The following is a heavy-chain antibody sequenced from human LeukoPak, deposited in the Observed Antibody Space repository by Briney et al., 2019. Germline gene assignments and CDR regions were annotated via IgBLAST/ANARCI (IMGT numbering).Heavy chain of an antibody. Sequence: SETLSLTCAVYGGSFSGYYWSWIRQPPGKGLEWIGEINHSGSTNYNPSLKSRVTISVDTSKNQFSLKLSSVTAADTAVYYCAREALVRXAFDIWGQGTMVTVSS. CDR3: AREALVRXAFDI. CDR1: GGSFSGYY. J-gene: IGHJ3*02. CDR2: INHSGST. D-gene: IGHD3-10*01. V-gene: IGHV4-34*01.